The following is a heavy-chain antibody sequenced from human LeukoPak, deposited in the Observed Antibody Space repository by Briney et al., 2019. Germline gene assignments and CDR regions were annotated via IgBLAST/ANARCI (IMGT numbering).Heavy chain of an antibody. J-gene: IGHJ4*02. D-gene: IGHD6-19*01. V-gene: IGHV6-1*01. CDR2: TYCRSKWSY. Sequence: SQTLSLTCAISGDSVSSNLATWNWVRQSPSRGLEWLGRTYCRSKWSYDYSLSLKSQITITPDTSKNQFSLHLNSVTPEDTAVYYCARARSALFDSWGQGTLVTVSS. CDR1: GDSVSSNLAT. CDR3: ARARSALFDS.